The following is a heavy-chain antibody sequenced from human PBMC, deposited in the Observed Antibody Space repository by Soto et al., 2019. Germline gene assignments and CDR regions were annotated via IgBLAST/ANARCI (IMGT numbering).Heavy chain of an antibody. CDR3: ARGSALRYFDWPLPDY. V-gene: IGHV4-31*11. J-gene: IGHJ4*02. CDR1: GGSISSGGYS. D-gene: IGHD3-9*01. CDR2: IYYSGST. Sequence: PSETLSLTCAVSGGSISSGGYSWSWIRQHPGKGLEWIGYIYYSGSTYYNPSLKSRVTISVDTSKNQFSLKLSSVTAADTAVYYCARGSALRYFDWPLPDYWGQGTLVTVSS.